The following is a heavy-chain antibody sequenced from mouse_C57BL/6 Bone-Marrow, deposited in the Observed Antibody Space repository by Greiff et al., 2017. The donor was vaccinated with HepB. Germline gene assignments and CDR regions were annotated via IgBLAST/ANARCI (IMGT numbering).Heavy chain of an antibody. D-gene: IGHD2-5*01. CDR2: ISSGSSTI. CDR1: GFTFSDYG. V-gene: IGHV5-17*01. Sequence: EVMLVESGGGLVKPGGSLKLSCVASGFTFSDYGMHWVRQAPEKGLEWVAYISSGSSTIYYADTVKGRFTISRDNAKNTLFLQMTSLRSEDTAMYYCARCLYSNPFAYWGQGTLVTVSA. CDR3: ARCLYSNPFAY. J-gene: IGHJ3*01.